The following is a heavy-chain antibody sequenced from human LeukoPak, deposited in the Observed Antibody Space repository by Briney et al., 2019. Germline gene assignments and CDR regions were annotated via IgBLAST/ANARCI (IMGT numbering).Heavy chain of an antibody. CDR3: ARAPRAMADY. CDR2: IYTSGST. CDR1: GGSISSGSYY. V-gene: IGHV4-61*02. J-gene: IGHJ4*02. D-gene: IGHD5-18*01. Sequence: SQTLSLTCTVSGGSISSGSYYWSWIRQPAGKGLEWIGRIYTSGSTNYNPSLKSRVTISVDTSKNQFSLKLSSVTAADTAVYYCARAPRAMADYWGQGTLVTVSS.